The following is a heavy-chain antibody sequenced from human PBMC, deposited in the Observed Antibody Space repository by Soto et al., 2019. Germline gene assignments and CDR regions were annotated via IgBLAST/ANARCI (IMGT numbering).Heavy chain of an antibody. V-gene: IGHV4-34*01. CDR3: ARGSTYYYDSRSYWMDV. Sequence: YATLSLTCAVYGGYFSAYYYRWIRQHAGRGLGWIGEINHSGRTNYNPSLKSRVTISRDTSRSQFSLKLSSVTAADTAVYYCARGSTYYYDSRSYWMDVWRQGTTVT. CDR1: GGYFSAYY. D-gene: IGHD3-22*01. CDR2: INHSGRT. J-gene: IGHJ6*02.